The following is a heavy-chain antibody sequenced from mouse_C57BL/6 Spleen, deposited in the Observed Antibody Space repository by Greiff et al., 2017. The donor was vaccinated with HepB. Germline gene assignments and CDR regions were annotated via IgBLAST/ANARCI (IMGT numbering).Heavy chain of an antibody. CDR3: AREDGYYVGYFDV. CDR1: GFTFSDYY. J-gene: IGHJ1*03. CDR2: INYDGSST. Sequence: EVQLKESEGGLVQPGSSMKLSCTASGFTFSDYYMAWVRQVPEKGLEWVANINYDGSSTYYLDSLKSRFIISRDNAKNILYLQMSSLKSEDTATYYCAREDGYYVGYFDVWGTGTTVTVSS. V-gene: IGHV5-16*01. D-gene: IGHD2-3*01.